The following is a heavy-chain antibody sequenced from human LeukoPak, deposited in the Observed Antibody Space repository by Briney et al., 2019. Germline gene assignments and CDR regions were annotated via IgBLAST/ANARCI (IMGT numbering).Heavy chain of an antibody. CDR2: ISGIGGST. D-gene: IGHD3-10*01. CDR3: AKWGAYYYGSGSYSELDY. V-gene: IGHV3-23*01. Sequence: GGTLRLSCAASGFTFSSYAMSWVRQAPGKGLECVSAISGIGGSTYYADSVKGRFTISRDNSKNTLYLRMNSLRAEDTAVYYWAKWGAYYYGSGSYSELDYWGRGTLVTVSS. J-gene: IGHJ4*02. CDR1: GFTFSSYA.